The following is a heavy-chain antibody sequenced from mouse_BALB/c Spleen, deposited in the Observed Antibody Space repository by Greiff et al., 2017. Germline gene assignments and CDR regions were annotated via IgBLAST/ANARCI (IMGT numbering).Heavy chain of an antibody. Sequence: VKLVESGPGLVAPSQSLSITCTVSGFSLTSYGVHWVRQPPGKGLEWLGVIWAGGSTNYNSALMSRLSISKDNSKSQVFLKMNSLQTDDTAMYYCARDTPIYYDYGGAFAYWGQGTLVTVSA. V-gene: IGHV2-9*02. CDR3: ARDTPIYYDYGGAFAY. CDR2: IWAGGST. CDR1: GFSLTSYG. D-gene: IGHD2-4*01. J-gene: IGHJ3*01.